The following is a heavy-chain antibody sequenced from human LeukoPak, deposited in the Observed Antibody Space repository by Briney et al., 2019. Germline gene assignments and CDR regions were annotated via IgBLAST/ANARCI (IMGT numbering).Heavy chain of an antibody. CDR2: ISHDGSFE. CDR3: ARPQGSGSYYFDY. Sequence: PGGSLRLSCAASGFAFNSYIMSWVRQAPGKGLEWVGTISHDGSFEFYADSVKGRFTISRDSSKSTLYLQMNSLRAEDTAVYYCARPQGSGSYYFDYWGQGTLVTVSS. CDR1: GFAFNSYI. J-gene: IGHJ4*02. V-gene: IGHV3-30*03. D-gene: IGHD3-10*01.